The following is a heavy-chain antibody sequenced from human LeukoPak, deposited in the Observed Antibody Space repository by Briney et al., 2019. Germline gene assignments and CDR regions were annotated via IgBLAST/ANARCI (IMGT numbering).Heavy chain of an antibody. CDR1: GYSISSGYY. D-gene: IGHD1-26*01. V-gene: IGHV4-38-2*02. Sequence: PSETLSLTCTVSGYSISSGYYWGWIRQPPGKGLEWIGSIYHSGSTYYNPSLKSRVTISVDTSKNQFSLKLSSVTAADTAVYYCAFWGIVGAKSSDWGQGTLVTVSS. J-gene: IGHJ4*02. CDR2: IYHSGST. CDR3: AFWGIVGAKSSD.